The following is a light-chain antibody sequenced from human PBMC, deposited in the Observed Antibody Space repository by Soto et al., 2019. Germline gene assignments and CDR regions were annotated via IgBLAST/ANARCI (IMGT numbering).Light chain of an antibody. J-gene: IGLJ3*02. CDR2: SDN. V-gene: IGLV1-44*01. CDR3: AVWDDSLSVWV. Sequence: QSVLTQPPSASGTPGQTVTISCSGSSSNNGSHTVNWYQQLPGTAPTLFIYSDNQRPSGVPDRFSGSKSDTSASLAIIGLQSEDEADYYCAVWDDSLSVWVFGGGTKLTVL. CDR1: SSNNGSHT.